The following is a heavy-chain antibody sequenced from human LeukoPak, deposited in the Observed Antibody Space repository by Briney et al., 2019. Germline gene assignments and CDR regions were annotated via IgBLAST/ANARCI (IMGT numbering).Heavy chain of an antibody. V-gene: IGHV1-18*01. CDR1: GYTFTSYG. D-gene: IGHD3-22*01. CDR3: ARRYYYDSSGYRVFDY. CDR2: ISAYNGNT. J-gene: IGHJ4*02. Sequence: ASVKVSCMASGYTFTSYGISWVRQAPGQGLEWMGLISAYNGNTNYAQKLQGRVTMTTDTSTSTAYMELRSLRSDDTAVYYCARRYYYDSSGYRVFDYWDQGTLVTVSS.